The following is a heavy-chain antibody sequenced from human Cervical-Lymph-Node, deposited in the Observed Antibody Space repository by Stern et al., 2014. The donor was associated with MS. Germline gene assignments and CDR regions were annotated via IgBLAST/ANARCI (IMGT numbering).Heavy chain of an antibody. CDR2: IIPIFGST. CDR3: ARGAYCGGDCYWGWFDS. V-gene: IGHV1-69*01. Sequence: QVQLMQSGAEVTKPGSSVKVSCKASGGTFSDYAISWVRQAPGQGLEWMGGIIPIFGSTDYAQNFQGRVTITADESTTTAYMDLSSLRSEDTAVYYCARGAYCGGDCYWGWFDSWGQGTLVTVSS. J-gene: IGHJ5*01. D-gene: IGHD2-21*02. CDR1: GGTFSDYA.